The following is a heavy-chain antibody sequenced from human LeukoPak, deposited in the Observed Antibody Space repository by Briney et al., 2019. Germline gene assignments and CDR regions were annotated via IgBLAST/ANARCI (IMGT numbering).Heavy chain of an antibody. CDR3: ARSGASVVGTPRGFDYYYYGMDV. CDR2: IIPIFGTA. J-gene: IGHJ6*02. D-gene: IGHD4-23*01. Sequence: SVKVSCNASGGTFSSYAISWVRHAPGQGLEWMGGIIPIFGTANYAQKFQGRVTITADESTSTAYMELSSLRSEDTAVYYCARSGASVVGTPRGFDYYYYGMDVWGQGTTVTVSS. CDR1: GGTFSSYA. V-gene: IGHV1-69*13.